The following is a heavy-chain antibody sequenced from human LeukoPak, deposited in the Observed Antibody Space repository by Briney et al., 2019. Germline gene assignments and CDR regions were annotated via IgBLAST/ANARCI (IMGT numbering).Heavy chain of an antibody. V-gene: IGHV4-30-4*01. CDR1: GGSISSGDYY. J-gene: IGHJ4*02. Sequence: SETLSLTCTVSGGSISSGDYYWSWIRQPPGKGLEGIGYIYYSGSTYYNPSLKIRVTISVDTSKNQFSLKLSSVTAAATAAYYCARRLSGFRLACNYPFDYWGQGTLVTVSS. D-gene: IGHD4-11*01. CDR3: ARRLSGFRLACNYPFDY. CDR2: IYYSGST.